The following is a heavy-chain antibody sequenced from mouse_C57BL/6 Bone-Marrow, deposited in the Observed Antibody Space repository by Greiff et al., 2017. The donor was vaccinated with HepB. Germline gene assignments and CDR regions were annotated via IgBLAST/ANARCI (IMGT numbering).Heavy chain of an antibody. CDR2: IHPNSGST. V-gene: IGHV1-64*01. CDR1: GYTFTSYW. CDR3: ARWDCSRGGPWFAY. Sequence: QVHVKQSGAELVKPGASVKLSCKASGYTFTSYWMHWVKQRPGQGLEWIGMIHPNSGSTNSNEKFKSKATLTVDKSTSTAYMQLSSLTSEDSAVYYCARWDCSRGGPWFAYWGQGTLVTVSA. D-gene: IGHD1-1*01. J-gene: IGHJ3*01.